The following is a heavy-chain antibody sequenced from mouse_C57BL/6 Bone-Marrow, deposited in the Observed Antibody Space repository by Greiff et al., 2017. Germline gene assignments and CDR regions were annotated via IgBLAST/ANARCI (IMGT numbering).Heavy chain of an antibody. CDR1: GYAFSSYW. CDR3: ARWAAQATLMDY. CDR2: IYPGGGDT. Sequence: QVQLQQSGAELVKPGASVKISCKASGYAFSSYWMNWVKQRPGKGLEWIGQIYPGGGDTNYNGKFKGKATLTADKSSSTAYMQLSSLTSEDSAVXFCARWAAQATLMDYWGQGTSVTVSS. D-gene: IGHD3-2*02. V-gene: IGHV1-80*01. J-gene: IGHJ4*01.